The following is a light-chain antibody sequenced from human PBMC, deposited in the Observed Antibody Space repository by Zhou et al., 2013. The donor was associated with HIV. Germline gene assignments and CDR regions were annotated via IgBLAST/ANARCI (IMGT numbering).Light chain of an antibody. J-gene: IGKJ1*01. CDR3: QQYGSSPWT. V-gene: IGKV3-20*01. CDR1: QSVGDAY. CDR2: GAS. Sequence: VLTQSPGTLSLSPGERATLSCRASQSVGDAYLAWYQQRPGQAPRLLIYGASTRATDIPGRFSGSGSGTDFTLTISGLEPEDSAVYYCQQYGSSPWTFGQGTKVEIK.